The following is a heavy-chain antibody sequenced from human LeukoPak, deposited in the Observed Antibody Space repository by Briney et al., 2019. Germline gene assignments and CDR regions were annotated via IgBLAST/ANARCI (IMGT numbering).Heavy chain of an antibody. Sequence: GGSLRLSCTTSGFTFGTHTMHWFRQAPGKGLQWIGFIRSRGTTQYAASVKGRFTISRDDSKSIAYLQMNSLKTEDTAVYYCTRDRFYVWFDPWGQGTLVTVSS. V-gene: IGHV3-49*03. J-gene: IGHJ5*02. CDR3: TRDRFYVWFDP. CDR1: GFTFGTHT. CDR2: IRSRGTT. D-gene: IGHD3-16*01.